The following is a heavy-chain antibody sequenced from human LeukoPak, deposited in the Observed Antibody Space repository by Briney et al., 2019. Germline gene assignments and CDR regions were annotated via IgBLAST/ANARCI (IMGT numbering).Heavy chain of an antibody. Sequence: GGPLRLSCAASGFTFSSYWMSWVRQAPGKGLEWVANIKQDGSEKYYVDSVKGRFTISRDNSKNTLYLQMNSLRAEDTAVYYCAKLPRIQLWQTLFVDYWGQGTLVTVSS. CDR1: GFTFSSYW. CDR2: IKQDGSEK. D-gene: IGHD5-18*01. V-gene: IGHV3-7*03. CDR3: AKLPRIQLWQTLFVDY. J-gene: IGHJ4*02.